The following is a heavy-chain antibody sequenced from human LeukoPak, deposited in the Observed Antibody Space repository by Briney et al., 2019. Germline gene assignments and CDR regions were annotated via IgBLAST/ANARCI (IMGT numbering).Heavy chain of an antibody. CDR2: INHSGST. Sequence: SETLSLTCAVYGGSFSGYYWSWIRQPPGKGLEWIGEINHSGSTNYNPSLKSRVTISVDTSKNQFSLKLSSVTAADTAVYYCARSISNYWGQGTLVTVSS. CDR3: ARSISNY. V-gene: IGHV4-34*01. D-gene: IGHD2-21*01. J-gene: IGHJ4*02. CDR1: GGSFSGYY.